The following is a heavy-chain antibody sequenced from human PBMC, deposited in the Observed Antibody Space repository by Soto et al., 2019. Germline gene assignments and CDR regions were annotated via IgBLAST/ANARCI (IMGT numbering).Heavy chain of an antibody. D-gene: IGHD4-17*01. CDR1: GGSISGGVGGLYY. CDR2: IYDSGRT. J-gene: IGHJ2*01. Sequence: QLQLRESGPGLVKPSETLSLTCTVSGGSISGGVGGLYYWSWIRQPPGKGLEWIGYIYDSGRTYYNPSLTSRVTTSVDTSKNQFSLRLSSVTAADTAVYYCAREVIPLTTDWYFDLWGRGTLVTVSS. V-gene: IGHV4-30-4*01. CDR3: AREVIPLTTDWYFDL.